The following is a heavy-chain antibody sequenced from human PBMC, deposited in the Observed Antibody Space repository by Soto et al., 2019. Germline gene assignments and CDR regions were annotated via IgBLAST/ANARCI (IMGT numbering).Heavy chain of an antibody. CDR3: ARDAPYNWNYFNY. CDR1: GGTFSSYT. D-gene: IGHD1-20*01. Sequence: QVQLVQSGAEVKKPGSSVKVSCKASGGTFSSYTISWVRQAPGQGLEWMGRIIPILGIANYAQKFQGRGTITADKSTSTAYMELSSLRSEDTAVYYCARDAPYNWNYFNYWGQGTLVTVSS. V-gene: IGHV1-69*08. J-gene: IGHJ4*02. CDR2: IIPILGIA.